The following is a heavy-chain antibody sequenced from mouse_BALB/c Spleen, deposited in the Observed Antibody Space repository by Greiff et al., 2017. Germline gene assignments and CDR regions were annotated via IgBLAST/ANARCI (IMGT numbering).Heavy chain of an antibody. J-gene: IGHJ4*01. CDR3: TGLYTMDY. Sequence: QVQLKQSGAELVKPGASVKLSCKASGYTFTSYYMYWVKQRPGQGLEWIGEINPSNGGTNFNEKFKSKATLTVDKSSSTAYMQLSSLTSEDSAVYNCTGLYTMDYWGQGTSVTVSS. CDR1: GYTFTSYY. V-gene: IGHV1S81*02. CDR2: INPSNGGT.